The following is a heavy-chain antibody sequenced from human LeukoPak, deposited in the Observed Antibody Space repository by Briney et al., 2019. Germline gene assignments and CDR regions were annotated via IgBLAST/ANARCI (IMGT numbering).Heavy chain of an antibody. J-gene: IGHJ4*02. D-gene: IGHD3-10*01. Sequence: PSETLSLTCTVSGGSISSYYWSWIRQPPGKGLEWIGYIYYSGSTNYNPSLKGRVTISVDTSKNQFSLKLSSVTAADTAVYYCARTYYYGSGSYWADYWGQGTLVTVSS. CDR3: ARTYYYGSGSYWADY. CDR2: IYYSGST. V-gene: IGHV4-59*01. CDR1: GGSISSYY.